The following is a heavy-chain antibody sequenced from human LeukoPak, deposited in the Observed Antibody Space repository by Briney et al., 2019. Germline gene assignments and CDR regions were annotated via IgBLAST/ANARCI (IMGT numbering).Heavy chain of an antibody. CDR2: IYYSGST. D-gene: IGHD1-26*01. Sequence: SETLSLTCTVSGGSISSSSYYWGWIRQPPGKGLEWIESIYYSGSTYYNPSLKSRVTISVDTSKNQFSLKLSSVTATDTAVFYCARVVGAPNWFDPWGQGTLVTVSS. V-gene: IGHV4-39*07. CDR1: GGSISSSSYY. CDR3: ARVVGAPNWFDP. J-gene: IGHJ5*02.